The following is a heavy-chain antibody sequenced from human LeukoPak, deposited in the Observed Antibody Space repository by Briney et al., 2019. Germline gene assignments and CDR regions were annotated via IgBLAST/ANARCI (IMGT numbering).Heavy chain of an antibody. D-gene: IGHD3-10*01. CDR2: ISSSSSTI. CDR1: GFTFSSYS. Sequence: GGSLRLSCAASGFTFSSYSMNWVRQAPGKGLEWVSYISSSSSTIYYADSVKGRFTISRDNAKNSLYLQMNSLRAEDTAVHYCARDNMVRGVSTHFDYWGQGTLVTVSS. J-gene: IGHJ4*02. V-gene: IGHV3-48*01. CDR3: ARDNMVRGVSTHFDY.